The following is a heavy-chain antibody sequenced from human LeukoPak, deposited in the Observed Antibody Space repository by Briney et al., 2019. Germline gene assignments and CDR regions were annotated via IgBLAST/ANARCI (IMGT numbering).Heavy chain of an antibody. J-gene: IGHJ5*02. D-gene: IGHD1-1*01. Sequence: GGSLSLSCPASGFTFSSYAMSWVRQAPGNGLEWVSVISGSGGNTYYADSVKGRFTISRDNSKNPQYLQINSLRAEDTAVYYCAKPRGVQLGKGTDWFDPWGQGTLVSVSS. CDR3: AKPRGVQLGKGTDWFDP. CDR2: ISGSGGNT. CDR1: GFTFSSYA. V-gene: IGHV3-23*01.